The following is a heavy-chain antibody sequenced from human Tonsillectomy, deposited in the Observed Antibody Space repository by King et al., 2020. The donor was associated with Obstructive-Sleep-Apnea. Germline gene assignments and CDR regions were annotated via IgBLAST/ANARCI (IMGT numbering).Heavy chain of an antibody. Sequence: QLQESGPRLVKPSEALSLTCTVSGGSISSSSYYWGWIRQPPGKGLEWIGSIFYTGSTNYNPSLKSRVTISVDTSKNQFSLKLSSVTAADTAVYYCSRDNRYSTYRSDGAWVQGTLVTVSS. D-gene: IGHD6-25*01. CDR3: SRDNRYSTYRSDGA. J-gene: IGHJ5*02. CDR2: IFYTGST. V-gene: IGHV4-39*07. CDR1: GGSISSSSYY.